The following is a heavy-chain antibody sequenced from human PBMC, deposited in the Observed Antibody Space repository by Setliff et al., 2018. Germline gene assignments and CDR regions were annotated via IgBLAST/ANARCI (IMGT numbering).Heavy chain of an antibody. Sequence: RLSCAASGFTVRSNYMSWVRQAPGKGLEWVSIIYSGGDTYYADSVKGRFTISRDNSKNTLYLQMNSLRAEDTSVYYCASDGIAARRDAFDIWGQGTMVTVSS. CDR1: GFTVRSNY. CDR2: IYSGGDT. CDR3: ASDGIAARRDAFDI. V-gene: IGHV3-66*01. D-gene: IGHD6-6*01. J-gene: IGHJ3*02.